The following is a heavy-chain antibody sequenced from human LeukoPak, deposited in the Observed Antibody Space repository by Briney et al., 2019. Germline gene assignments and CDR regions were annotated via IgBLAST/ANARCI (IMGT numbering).Heavy chain of an antibody. CDR2: MNPNSGNT. CDR3: ATGYSYGQYYFDY. D-gene: IGHD5-18*01. CDR1: GYTFTSYD. V-gene: IGHV1-18*01. J-gene: IGHJ4*02. Sequence: ASVKVSCKASGYTFTSYDINWVRQATGQGLEWMGWMNPNSGNTNYAQKLQGRVTMTTDTSTSTAYMELRSLRSDDTAVYYCATGYSYGQYYFDYWGQGTLVTVSS.